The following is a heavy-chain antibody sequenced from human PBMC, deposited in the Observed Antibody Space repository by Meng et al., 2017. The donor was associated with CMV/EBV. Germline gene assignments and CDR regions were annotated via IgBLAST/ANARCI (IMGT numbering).Heavy chain of an antibody. CDR2: SNAGNGNT. CDR3: ARGDAGPYCSSTSCYRYYGMDV. CDR1: GYTFTSYA. D-gene: IGHD2-2*01. Sequence: ASVKVSCKASGYTFTSYAMHWVRQAPGQRLEWMGWSNAGNGNTKYSQEFQGRVTITRDTSASTAYMELSSLRSEDMAVYYCARGDAGPYCSSTSCYRYYGMDVWGQGTTVTVSS. J-gene: IGHJ6*02. V-gene: IGHV1-3*02.